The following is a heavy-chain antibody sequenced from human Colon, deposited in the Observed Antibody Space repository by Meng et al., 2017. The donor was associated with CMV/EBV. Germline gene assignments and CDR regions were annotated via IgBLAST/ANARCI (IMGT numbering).Heavy chain of an antibody. CDR2: IYSGGSST. V-gene: IGHV3-23*03. D-gene: IGHD3-22*01. Sequence: GGSLRLSCAASGFTFSSYAMSWVRQAPGKGLEWVSVIYSGGSSTYYADSVKGRFTISRDNSKNTLYLQMNSLRAEDTAVYYCAKDRMRVVVTSAFDIWGQGTMVTVSS. CDR3: AKDRMRVVVTSAFDI. CDR1: GFTFSSYA. J-gene: IGHJ3*02.